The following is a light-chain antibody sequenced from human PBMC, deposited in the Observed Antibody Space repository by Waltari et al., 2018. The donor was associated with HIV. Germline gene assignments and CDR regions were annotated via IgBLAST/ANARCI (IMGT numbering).Light chain of an antibody. CDR1: QNVITN. Sequence: EIVMTQSPATLSVSPGERVTLSCRASQNVITNLAWYQQKFGQAPRLLIYGASTRATGIPARFSGGGSGTEFTRTISSLQSEDFAIYYCQQYNNWPRTFGQGTKVEVK. CDR3: QQYNNWPRT. V-gene: IGKV3-15*01. CDR2: GAS. J-gene: IGKJ1*01.